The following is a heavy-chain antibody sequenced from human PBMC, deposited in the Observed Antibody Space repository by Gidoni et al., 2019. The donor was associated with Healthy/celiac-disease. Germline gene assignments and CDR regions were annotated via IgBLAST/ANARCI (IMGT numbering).Heavy chain of an antibody. J-gene: IGHJ4*02. CDR1: GGSISSGGYY. CDR3: ARWAITFGGVIVNYFDY. Sequence: QVQLQESGPGLVKPSQPLSLTCTVSGGSISSGGYYWSWIRQHPGKGLEWIGYIYYSGSTYYNPSLKSRVTISVDTSKNQFSLKLSSVTAADTAVYYCARWAITFGGVIVNYFDYWGQGTLVTVSS. CDR2: IYYSGST. V-gene: IGHV4-31*03. D-gene: IGHD3-16*02.